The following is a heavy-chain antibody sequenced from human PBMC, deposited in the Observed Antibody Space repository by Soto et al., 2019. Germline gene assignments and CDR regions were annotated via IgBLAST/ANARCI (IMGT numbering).Heavy chain of an antibody. J-gene: IGHJ4*02. D-gene: IGHD1-26*01. Sequence: QVQLQESGPGLVKPSQTLSLTCTVSGGSISSGGYYWSWIRQHPGKDLEWIGYIYYSGSTYYNPSLKSRVTISVVTSKIHCTPTLSSVTAADTAVYYGAKRQWELLGLFDYWGQGTLVTVSS. CDR2: IYYSGST. CDR3: AKRQWELLGLFDY. CDR1: GGSISSGGYY. V-gene: IGHV4-31*03.